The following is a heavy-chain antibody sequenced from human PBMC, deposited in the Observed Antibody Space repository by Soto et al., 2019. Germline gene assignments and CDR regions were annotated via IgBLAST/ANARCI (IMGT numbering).Heavy chain of an antibody. CDR1: GGSFSGYY. D-gene: IGHD4-17*01. V-gene: IGHV4-34*01. J-gene: IGHJ6*02. CDR2: INHSGST. Sequence: SETLSLTCAVYGGSFSGYYWSWIRQPPGKGLEWIGEINHSGSTNYNPSLKSRVTISVDTSKNQFSLKLSSVTAADTAVYYCARGRDYGASSYYYYYGMDVWGQGTKVTVSS. CDR3: ARGRDYGASSYYYYYGMDV.